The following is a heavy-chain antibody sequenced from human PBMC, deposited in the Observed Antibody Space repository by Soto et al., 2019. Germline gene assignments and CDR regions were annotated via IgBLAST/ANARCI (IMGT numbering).Heavy chain of an antibody. Sequence: ASVKVSCKASGYIFSNFGISWVRQAPGQGLEWLGWISSNNVNTDSAQKFQGRIMMTTDTSTSTASMELRSLTSDDTAVYYCAKEPTPDNVHGIAVAGHYGVDYWGQRTLVTVSS. CDR1: GYIFSNFG. D-gene: IGHD6-19*01. CDR2: ISSNNVNT. CDR3: AKEPTPDNVHGIAVAGHYGVDY. V-gene: IGHV1-18*01. J-gene: IGHJ4*02.